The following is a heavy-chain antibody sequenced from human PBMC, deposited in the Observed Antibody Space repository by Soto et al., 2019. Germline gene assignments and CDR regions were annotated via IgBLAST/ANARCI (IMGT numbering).Heavy chain of an antibody. CDR1: GTSFSSYY. CDR3: ARFTRITMGGLDWELDFRDY. D-gene: IGHD3-10*01. CDR2: IYDSGTT. J-gene: IGHJ4*02. Sequence: PWETLSLTCTVSGTSFSSYYWSWVQQPPGKGLEWIGYIYDSGTTNYNPSLKSRVTISIDPSKIQFSLRLTSVTAADTAVYYCARFTRITMGGLDWELDFRDYWGQGTLVTVSS. V-gene: IGHV4-59*01.